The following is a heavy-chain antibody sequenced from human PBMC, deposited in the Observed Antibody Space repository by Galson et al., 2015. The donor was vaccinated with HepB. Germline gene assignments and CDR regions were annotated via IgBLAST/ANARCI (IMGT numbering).Heavy chain of an antibody. J-gene: IGHJ2*01. CDR3: ARDFRYCTSTNCPAFYFFDL. D-gene: IGHD2-2*01. Sequence: SLRLSCAASGFTFRNYWMNWVRQAPGKGLEWVANIKRDGTEKFYVDSVKGRFTISRDNAKNSLYLQMNSLRAEDTAVYSCARDFRYCTSTNCPAFYFFDLWAVAPWSLSPQ. CDR1: GFTFRNYW. V-gene: IGHV3-7*01. CDR2: IKRDGTEK.